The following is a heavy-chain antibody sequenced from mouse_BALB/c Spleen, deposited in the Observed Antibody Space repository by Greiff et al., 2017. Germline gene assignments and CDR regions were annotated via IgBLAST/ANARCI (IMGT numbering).Heavy chain of an antibody. J-gene: IGHJ4*01. V-gene: IGHV8-12*01. CDR1: GFSLSTSGMG. Sequence: QVTLNVSGPGILQPSQTLSLTCSFSGFSLSTSGMGVSWIRQPSGKGLEWLAHIYWDDDKRYNPSLKSRLTISKDTSRNQVFLKITSVDTADTATYYCARRAMAHYAMDYWGQGTSVTVSS. CDR2: IYWDDDK. D-gene: IGHD1-1*02. CDR3: ARRAMAHYAMDY.